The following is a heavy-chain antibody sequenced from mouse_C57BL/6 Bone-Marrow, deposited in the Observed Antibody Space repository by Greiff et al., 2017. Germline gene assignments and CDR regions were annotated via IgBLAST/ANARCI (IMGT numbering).Heavy chain of an antibody. CDR1: GYTFTDYY. D-gene: IGHD2-3*01. CDR2: INPYNGGT. CDR3: ATDGYYVFAY. V-gene: IGHV1-19*01. J-gene: IGHJ3*01. Sequence: EVQLQQSGPVLVKPGASVKMSCKASGYTFTDYYMNWVKQSHGKSLEWIGVINPYNGGTSYNQKFKGKATLTVDKSSSTAYMELNSLTSEDSAVYYCATDGYYVFAYWGQGTLVTVSA.